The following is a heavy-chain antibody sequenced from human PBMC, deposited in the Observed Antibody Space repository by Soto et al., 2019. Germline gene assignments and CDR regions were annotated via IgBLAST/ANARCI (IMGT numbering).Heavy chain of an antibody. J-gene: IGHJ6*02. CDR3: TTNFYSDYGMDV. CDR2: IKSKSDGGTT. Sequence: EVQLVESGGGLVKPGGSLRLSCAASGITFSKAWMNWVRQSPGKGLEWVGRIKSKSDGGTTDYAAPVKGRFTISRDDSKNTLGLQMNSLKTEDTAVYYCTTNFYSDYGMDVWGQGTTVTVSS. V-gene: IGHV3-15*01. D-gene: IGHD4-4*01. CDR1: GITFSKAW.